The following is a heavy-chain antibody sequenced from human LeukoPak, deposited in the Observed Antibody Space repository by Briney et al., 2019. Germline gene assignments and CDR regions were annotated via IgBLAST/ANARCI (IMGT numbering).Heavy chain of an antibody. D-gene: IGHD4-23*01. CDR2: IYHSGST. CDR3: ARAQTVVPFAGAIDM. Sequence: PSESLSLTCAVSAYSISSGYYWAWIRQPPGKGLEWIGSIYHSGSTYYNPSLKSRVTISVDTSKNQFSLKLSSVPCARPAVDCVARAQTVVPFAGAIDMWRRGTMLTVSS. V-gene: IGHV4-38-2*01. CDR1: AYSISSGYY. J-gene: IGHJ3*02.